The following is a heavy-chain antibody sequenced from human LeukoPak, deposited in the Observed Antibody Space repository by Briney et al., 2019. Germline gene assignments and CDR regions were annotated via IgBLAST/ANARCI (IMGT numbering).Heavy chain of an antibody. Sequence: TSQTLSLTCTVSGGSISSGGYYWSWIRQHPGQGLEWIGYIYYSGNTYYNPSLKSRVTISVDTSTNQFSLKLSSVTAADTAVYYCARGSPAKGIRGMDVWGQGTTVTVSS. CDR3: ARGSPAKGIRGMDV. J-gene: IGHJ6*02. D-gene: IGHD5-18*01. CDR1: GGSISSGGYY. CDR2: IYYSGNT. V-gene: IGHV4-31*03.